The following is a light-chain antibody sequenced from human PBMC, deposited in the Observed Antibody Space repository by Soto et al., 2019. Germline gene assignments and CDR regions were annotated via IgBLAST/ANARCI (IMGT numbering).Light chain of an antibody. CDR1: SSDVGGYNY. J-gene: IGLJ3*02. V-gene: IGLV2-14*01. CDR2: EVS. Sequence: QSALTQPASVSGSXGXSXXISCTGTSSDVGGYNYVSWYQQHPGKAPKLMIYEVSNRPSGVSNRFSGSKSGNTASLTISGLQAEDEADYYCSSYTSSSTRVFGGGTKVTVL. CDR3: SSYTSSSTRV.